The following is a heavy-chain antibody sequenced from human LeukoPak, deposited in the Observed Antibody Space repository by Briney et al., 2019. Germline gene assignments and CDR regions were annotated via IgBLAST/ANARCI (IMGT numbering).Heavy chain of an antibody. CDR3: AREGGYGDYYYYGMDV. J-gene: IGHJ6*02. V-gene: IGHV4-59*01. D-gene: IGHD4-17*01. CDR1: GGSISSYY. CDR2: IYYSGST. Sequence: SETLSLTCTVSGGSISSYYWSWIRQPPGKGLEWIGYIYYSGSTNYIPSLKSRVTISVDTSKNQFSLKLSSVTAADTAVYYCAREGGYGDYYYYGMDVWGQGTTVTVSS.